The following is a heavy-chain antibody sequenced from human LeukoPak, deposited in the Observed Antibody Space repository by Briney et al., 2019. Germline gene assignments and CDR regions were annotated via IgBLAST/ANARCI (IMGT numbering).Heavy chain of an antibody. V-gene: IGHV4-30-2*01. CDR3: ARGGNYYDSSGYSDVPYYVDY. J-gene: IGHJ4*02. CDR1: GGSISSGGYS. D-gene: IGHD3-22*01. Sequence: PSQTLSLTCAVSGGSISSGGYSWSWIRQPPGKGLEWIGYIYHSGSTYYNPSLKSRVTISVDRSKNQFSLKLSSVTAADTAVYYCARGGNYYDSSGYSDVPYYVDYWGQGTLVTVSS. CDR2: IYHSGST.